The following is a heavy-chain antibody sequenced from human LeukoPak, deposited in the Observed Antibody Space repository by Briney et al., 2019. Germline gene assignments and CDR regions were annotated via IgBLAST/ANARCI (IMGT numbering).Heavy chain of an antibody. CDR1: GLTFSSDA. D-gene: IGHD5-18*01. Sequence: HSGRSLRLSCVASGLTFSSDAMHWVRQAPGKGLEWVAVISDDGSYKYYVDSVKGRFTISRDNAENSLFLQMNSLRAEDTAVYYCARVDTAMHRLGAFDIWGQGTMVTVSS. CDR3: ARVDTAMHRLGAFDI. CDR2: ISDDGSYK. V-gene: IGHV3-30*04. J-gene: IGHJ3*02.